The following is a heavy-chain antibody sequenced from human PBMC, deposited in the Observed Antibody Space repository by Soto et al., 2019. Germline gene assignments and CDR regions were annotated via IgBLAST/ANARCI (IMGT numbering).Heavy chain of an antibody. CDR2: IYYSGST. CDR3: GRRGGPAEYSGYDIFDY. J-gene: IGHJ4*02. CDR1: GGSISSYY. Sequence: SETLSLTCTVSGGSISSYYGSWIRQPPGKGLEWIGYIYYSGSTNYNPSLKSRVTISVDTSKNQFSLKLSSVTAADTAVYYCGRRGGPAEYSGYDIFDYWGQGTLVTVSS. V-gene: IGHV4-59*08. D-gene: IGHD5-12*01.